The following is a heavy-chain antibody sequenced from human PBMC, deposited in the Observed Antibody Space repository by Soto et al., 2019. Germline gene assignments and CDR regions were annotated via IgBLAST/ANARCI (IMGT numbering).Heavy chain of an antibody. CDR1: GYTKRSNG. CDR2: ISGYNGNT. J-gene: IGHJ6*03. Sequence: ASVEVCCKDSGYTKRSNGRRWVRQEKKQGLEWMGWISGYNGNTHYSQKFQGKVTMTTDTSTSTAYMELRNLRSDDTAVYYCAKADSNYAGRFSYYYMDVWGTGTMVTVSS. CDR3: AKADSNYAGRFSYYYMDV. D-gene: IGHD4-4*01. V-gene: IGHV1-18*01.